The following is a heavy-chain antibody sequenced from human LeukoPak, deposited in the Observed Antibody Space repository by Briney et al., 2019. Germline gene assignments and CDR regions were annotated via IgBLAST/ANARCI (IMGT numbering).Heavy chain of an antibody. CDR1: GGSFSGYY. J-gene: IGHJ4*02. V-gene: IGHV4-34*01. CDR3: ARGGRAVAED. D-gene: IGHD6-19*01. CDR2: INHSGST. Sequence: SETLSLTCAVYGGSFSGYYWSWLRQPPGKGLEWIGEINHSGSTNYNPSLKSRVTISVDTSKNQFSPKLSAVTAADTAVYYCARGGRAVAEDWGQGTLVTVSS.